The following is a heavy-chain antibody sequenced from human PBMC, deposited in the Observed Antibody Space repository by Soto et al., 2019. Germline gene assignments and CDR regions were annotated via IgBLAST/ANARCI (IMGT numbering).Heavy chain of an antibody. D-gene: IGHD3-22*01. CDR1: GFSLSHDGGH. CDR2: IHWNDDK. V-gene: IGHV2-5*01. J-gene: IGHJ5*02. Sequence: GPPLVNPTQTLTRTCSFSGFSLSHDGGHVIWFRQPPGETLEWLALIHWNDDKRYSPYLKSRLTITKDTSKNQVVLTLTNLDPLDTGTYFCAHTKDSSGVLTAWGQGILVTVSS. CDR3: AHTKDSSGVLTA.